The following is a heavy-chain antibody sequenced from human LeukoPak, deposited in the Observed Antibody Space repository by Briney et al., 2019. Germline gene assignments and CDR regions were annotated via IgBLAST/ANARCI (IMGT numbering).Heavy chain of an antibody. D-gene: IGHD3-22*01. CDR3: ARVYYYDSTGYYYQYYFDY. CDR2: IYYSGST. CDR1: GGSINSGDYY. V-gene: IGHV4-30-4*08. J-gene: IGHJ4*02. Sequence: PSETPSLTCTVSGGSINSGDYYWTWIRQPPGKGLEWIGYIYYSGSTYYNPSLKSRVTISVDTSKNQFSLKLSSVTAADTAVYYCARVYYYDSTGYYYQYYFDYWGQGTLVTVSS.